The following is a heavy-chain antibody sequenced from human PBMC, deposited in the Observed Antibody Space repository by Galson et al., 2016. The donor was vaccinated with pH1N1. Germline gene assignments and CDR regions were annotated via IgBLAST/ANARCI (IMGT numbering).Heavy chain of an antibody. V-gene: IGHV4-34*01. CDR1: GGSFSTFH. CDR2: IHRSGST. D-gene: IGHD3-16*02. J-gene: IGHJ5*02. Sequence: ETLSLTCAVYGGSFSTFHWSWIHQSPGKGLEWIGEIHRSGSTNYNPSLKSRVTISIDTSKNQFSLKLTSVTAADTALYYCERGHMMTFGGLIVTPFDPWGQGSQVTVSS. CDR3: ERGHMMTFGGLIVTPFDP.